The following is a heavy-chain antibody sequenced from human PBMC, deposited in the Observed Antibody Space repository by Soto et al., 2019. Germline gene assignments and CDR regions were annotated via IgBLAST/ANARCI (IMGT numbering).Heavy chain of an antibody. V-gene: IGHV3-23*01. J-gene: IGHJ4*02. CDR3: AKVVQVSELLGVDY. Sequence: EVQLLESGGGLVQPGGSLRLSCAASGFTFSSYAMSWVRQAPGKGLEWVSAISGSGGSTYYADSVKGRFTISRDNSKNTLYLQMNSLRAEETAVYYCAKVVQVSELLGVDYWGQGTLVTVSS. CDR2: ISGSGGST. CDR1: GFTFSSYA. D-gene: IGHD1-26*01.